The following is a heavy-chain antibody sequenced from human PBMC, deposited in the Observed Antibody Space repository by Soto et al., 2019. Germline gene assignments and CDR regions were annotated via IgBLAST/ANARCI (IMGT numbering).Heavy chain of an antibody. CDR1: GDSVSSNSAA. CDR2: TYYRSKWYN. D-gene: IGHD6-19*01. V-gene: IGHV6-1*01. Sequence: SPTLSLTCAISGDSVSSNSAAWNWIRQSPSRGLEWLGRTYYRSKWYNDYAVSVKSRITINPDTSKNQFSLQLNSVTPEDTAVYYSARVVSEQWLADYYYGMDVWGQGTTVTVSS. J-gene: IGHJ6*02. CDR3: ARVVSEQWLADYYYGMDV.